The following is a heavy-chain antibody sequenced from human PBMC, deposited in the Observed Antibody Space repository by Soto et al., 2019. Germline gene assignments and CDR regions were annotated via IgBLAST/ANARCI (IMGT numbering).Heavy chain of an antibody. CDR2: IKSKTDGGTT. J-gene: IGHJ3*02. V-gene: IGHV3-15*01. D-gene: IGHD2-2*01. Sequence: GGSLRLSCAASGFTFNNSAMTWVRQAPGKGLEWVGRIKSKTDGGTTDYAAPVKGRFTIPRDDSKNTLYLQMNSLKTEDTAVYYCTTDLSYCSSTSCDAFDIWGQGTMVTVSS. CDR3: TTDLSYCSSTSCDAFDI. CDR1: GFTFNNSA.